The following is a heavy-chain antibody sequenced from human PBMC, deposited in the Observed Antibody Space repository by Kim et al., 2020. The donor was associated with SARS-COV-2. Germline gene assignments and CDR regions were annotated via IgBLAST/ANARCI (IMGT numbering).Heavy chain of an antibody. V-gene: IGHV3-30*18. Sequence: GGSLRLSCATFGFTFSTYAMHWVRQAPGKGLEYVALISYDGSKTYYGDSVKGRFTISRDNSKNTLSLQMNSLRAEDTAVYYCAKHQTHYDILTGLDYWGQGTLVAVSS. D-gene: IGHD3-9*01. J-gene: IGHJ4*02. CDR3: AKHQTHYDILTGLDY. CDR1: GFTFSTYA. CDR2: ISYDGSKT.